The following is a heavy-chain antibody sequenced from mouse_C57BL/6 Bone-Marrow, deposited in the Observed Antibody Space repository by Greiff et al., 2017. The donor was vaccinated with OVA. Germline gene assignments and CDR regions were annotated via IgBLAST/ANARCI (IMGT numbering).Heavy chain of an antibody. D-gene: IGHD2-3*01. CDR3: ARDGHNGGWYAY. J-gene: IGHJ3*01. V-gene: IGHV1-64*01. CDR2: IHPNSGST. Sequence: VQLQQPGAELVKPGASVKLSCKASGYTFTSYWMHWVKQRPGQGLEWIGMIHPNSGSTNYNEKFKSKATLTVDKSSSTAYMQLSRLTSEDSAVYYCARDGHNGGWYAYWGQGTLVTVSA. CDR1: GYTFTSYW.